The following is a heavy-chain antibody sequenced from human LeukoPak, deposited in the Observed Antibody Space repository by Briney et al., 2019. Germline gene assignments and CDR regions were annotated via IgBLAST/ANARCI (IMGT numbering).Heavy chain of an antibody. D-gene: IGHD3-3*01. CDR2: ISYDGSNK. Sequence: PGRSLRLSCAASGFTFSSYAMHWVRQAPGKGLEWVAVISYDGSNKYYADSVKGRFTISRDNSKNTLYLQMNSLRSDDTAVYYCARDLTIFGVVTTTHYGMDVWGQGTTVTVSS. CDR1: GFTFSSYA. V-gene: IGHV3-30-3*01. CDR3: ARDLTIFGVVTTTHYGMDV. J-gene: IGHJ6*02.